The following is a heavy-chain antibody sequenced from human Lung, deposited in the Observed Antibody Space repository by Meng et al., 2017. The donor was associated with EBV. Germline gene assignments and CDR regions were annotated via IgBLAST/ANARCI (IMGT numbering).Heavy chain of an antibody. D-gene: IGHD6-19*01. Sequence: QVELLEPGPGLVKPSGPLSLTSTGPGDSISSDIWWSWVRQPPGKGLEWIGEVYHRGDTNYNPSLKSRVDISVDKSKNQFYLSLFSVTAADTAVYYCASSSGWYDEYYFDYWGQGTLVTVSS. J-gene: IGHJ4*02. CDR2: VYHRGDT. CDR1: GDSISSDIW. CDR3: ASSSGWYDEYYFDY. V-gene: IGHV4-4*02.